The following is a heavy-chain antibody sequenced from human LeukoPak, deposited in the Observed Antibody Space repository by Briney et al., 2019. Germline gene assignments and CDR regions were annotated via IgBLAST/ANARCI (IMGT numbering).Heavy chain of an antibody. D-gene: IGHD2-21*02. V-gene: IGHV5-51*01. CDR2: IYPGDSDT. J-gene: IGHJ5*02. CDR3: ARGPLYCGDDCYEYNWFDP. CDR1: GYSFTSYW. Sequence: GESLQISCKASGYSFTSYWIGWVRQMPGKGLEWMGIIYPGDSDTRYSPSFQGQVIISADKSISTAYLQWSSLKASDTAMYYCARGPLYCGDDCYEYNWFDPWGQGTLVTVSS.